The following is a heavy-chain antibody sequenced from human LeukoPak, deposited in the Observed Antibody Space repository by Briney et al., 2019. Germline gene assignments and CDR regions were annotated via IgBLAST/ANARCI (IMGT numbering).Heavy chain of an antibody. CDR2: ISAYNGNT. V-gene: IGHV1-18*01. D-gene: IGHD3-10*01. J-gene: IGHJ6*02. CDR3: GRVQSGSLLRYGMDV. Sequence: ASVKVSCKASGYTFTSYGISWVRQAPGQGLEWMGWISAYNGNTNYAQKLQGRVTMTTDTSTSTAYMELRSLRSDDTAVYYCGRVQSGSLLRYGMDVWGQGTTVTVSS. CDR1: GYTFTSYG.